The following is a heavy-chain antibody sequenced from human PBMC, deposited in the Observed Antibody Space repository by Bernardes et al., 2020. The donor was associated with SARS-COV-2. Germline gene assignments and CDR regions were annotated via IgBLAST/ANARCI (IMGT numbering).Heavy chain of an antibody. Sequence: THLQPTQTLTLTCTLSGFSLTTTGVGVGWIRQPPGKALAWLALISWNENKGYSPSLRSRLTITKDNSKNQVVLSMTNLDPLDTATYYCAQRSIRTTRSFDYWGQGTPVTVSS. J-gene: IGHJ4*02. CDR1: GFSLTTTGVG. CDR2: ISWNENK. CDR3: AQRSIRTTRSFDY. V-gene: IGHV2-5*01. D-gene: IGHD2-2*01.